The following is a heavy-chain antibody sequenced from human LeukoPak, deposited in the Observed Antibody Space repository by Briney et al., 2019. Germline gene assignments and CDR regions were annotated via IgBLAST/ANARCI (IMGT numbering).Heavy chain of an antibody. CDR3: ARHRPNDYGGNSGVFDY. V-gene: IGHV4-59*08. J-gene: IGHJ4*02. D-gene: IGHD4-23*01. CDR1: GDSISSYY. Sequence: PSETLSLSCTVSGDSISSYYWSWIRQPPGKGLEWIGYIYYSGSTNYNPSLKSRVTISVDTSKNQFSLKLSSVTAADTAVYYCARHRPNDYGGNSGVFDYWGQGTLVTVSS. CDR2: IYYSGST.